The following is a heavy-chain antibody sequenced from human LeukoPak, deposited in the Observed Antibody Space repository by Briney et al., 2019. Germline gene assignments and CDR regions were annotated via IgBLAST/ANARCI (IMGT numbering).Heavy chain of an antibody. Sequence: PSETLSLTCTVSDDSISDYYRGWIRQPPRKGLEWIGYFHNSGTSTYNPSLKSRVTISADTSKNQFSLKLNSLTTADTAVYYCTRGAGWLIDYWGQGILVTVSS. D-gene: IGHD3-16*01. CDR2: FHNSGTS. CDR3: TRGAGWLIDY. V-gene: IGHV4-59*01. CDR1: DDSISDYY. J-gene: IGHJ4*02.